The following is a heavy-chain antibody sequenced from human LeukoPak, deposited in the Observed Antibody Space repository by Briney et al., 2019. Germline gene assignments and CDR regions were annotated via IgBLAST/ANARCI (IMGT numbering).Heavy chain of an antibody. Sequence: GGSLRLSCAASGFTVSSNYMSWVRQAPGKGLEWVSVIYSGGSTYHADTVKGRFTISRDNAKNMLYLQMNSLRADDTAVYYCAKSGYNRFDYWGQGTRVTVSS. J-gene: IGHJ4*02. CDR1: GFTVSSNY. CDR2: IYSGGST. D-gene: IGHD5-24*01. V-gene: IGHV3-53*01. CDR3: AKSGYNRFDY.